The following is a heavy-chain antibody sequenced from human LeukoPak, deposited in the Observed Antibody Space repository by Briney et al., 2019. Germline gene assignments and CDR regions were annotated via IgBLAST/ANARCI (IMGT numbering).Heavy chain of an antibody. J-gene: IGHJ3*02. CDR2: IYHSGSV. V-gene: IGHV4-59*08. Sequence: SETLSLTCTVSGGSLNGYYWSWIRQPLGKGLEWIGFIYHSGSVNHNPSLKSRATISVDTSKNQFSLKLSSVTAADTAVYYCARQGRGQLWLIDAFDIWGQGTMVTVSS. CDR1: GGSLNGYY. CDR3: ARQGRGQLWLIDAFDI. D-gene: IGHD5-18*01.